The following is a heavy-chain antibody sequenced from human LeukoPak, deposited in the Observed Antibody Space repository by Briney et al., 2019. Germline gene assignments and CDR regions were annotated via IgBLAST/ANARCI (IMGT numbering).Heavy chain of an antibody. J-gene: IGHJ3*02. Sequence: PWGSLRLSCAGSGFTFSTYWMTWVRQAPGKGLEWVANIKEDGTEKYYVDSVNGRFTISRDNAKKSLYLQMNSLRAEDTAVYYCASYYDGSGYYDAFDIWGQGTMVTVSS. CDR2: IKEDGTEK. CDR1: GFTFSTYW. V-gene: IGHV3-7*05. D-gene: IGHD3-22*01. CDR3: ASYYDGSGYYDAFDI.